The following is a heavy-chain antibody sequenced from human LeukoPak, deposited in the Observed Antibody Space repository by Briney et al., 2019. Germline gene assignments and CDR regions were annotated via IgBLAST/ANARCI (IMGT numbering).Heavy chain of an antibody. Sequence: GGSLRLSCVASGFTSSSYSMNWVRQAPGKGLEWVSSISSSSSYIYYADSVKGRFTISRDNAKNSLYLQMNSLRAEDTAVYYCARDYYGSASYHYWGQGTLVTVSS. CDR1: GFTSSSYS. CDR2: ISSSSSYI. D-gene: IGHD3-10*01. J-gene: IGHJ4*02. CDR3: ARDYYGSASYHY. V-gene: IGHV3-21*01.